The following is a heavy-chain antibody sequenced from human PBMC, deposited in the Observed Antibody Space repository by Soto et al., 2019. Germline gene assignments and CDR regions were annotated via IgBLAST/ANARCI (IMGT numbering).Heavy chain of an antibody. Sequence: ASVKVSCKASGYTFTGYYMHWVRQAPGQGLEWMGWINPNSGGTNYAQKFQGRVTMTRDTSISTAYMELSRLRSDDTAVYYCARERPIRGVPSFDPWGQGTLVTVSS. J-gene: IGHJ5*02. CDR1: GYTFTGYY. D-gene: IGHD3-16*01. V-gene: IGHV1-2*02. CDR2: INPNSGGT. CDR3: ARERPIRGVPSFDP.